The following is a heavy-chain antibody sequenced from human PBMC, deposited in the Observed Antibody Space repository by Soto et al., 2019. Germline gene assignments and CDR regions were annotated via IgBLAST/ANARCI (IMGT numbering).Heavy chain of an antibody. CDR3: ARECLGSQYFDL. CDR2: LKEDGSEG. J-gene: IGHJ2*01. D-gene: IGHD3-10*01. V-gene: IGHV3-7*05. Sequence: DVQLVESGGGLVQPGGSLRLSCAASGFTFSSHWMSWVRQAPGKGLEWVANLKEDGSEGHYVDSVKGRLTISRDNAKNSLYLQMNSLGAEDTAVYYCARECLGSQYFDLWGRGTLVTVSS. CDR1: GFTFSSHW.